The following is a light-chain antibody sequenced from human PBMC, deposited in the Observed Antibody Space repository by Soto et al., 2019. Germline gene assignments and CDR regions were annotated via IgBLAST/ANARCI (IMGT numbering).Light chain of an antibody. CDR2: AAS. CDR1: QSISSY. V-gene: IGKV1-39*01. Sequence: DIQMTQSPSSLSASVGDRVTITCRASQSISSYLNWYQQKPGKAPKLLIYAASSLQSGVPSGFSGSGSGTYFTLTISSLQTEDFATYYCQQTHSTPWTFGRGTKVDIK. CDR3: QQTHSTPWT. J-gene: IGKJ1*01.